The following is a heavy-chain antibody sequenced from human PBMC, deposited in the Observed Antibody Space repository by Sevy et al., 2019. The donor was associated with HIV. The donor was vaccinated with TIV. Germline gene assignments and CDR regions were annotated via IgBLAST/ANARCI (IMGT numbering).Heavy chain of an antibody. Sequence: SETLSLTCTVSGGSISGYCWNWIRQPPGKGLEWIGYMYSSASTDYNPSLRSRVTISVDASKNQFSLKLNSVTAADTAGYYCARQTVIHDILSGWNYYGVDVWGQGTTVTVSS. V-gene: IGHV4-59*08. CDR1: GGSISGYC. CDR3: ARQTVIHDILSGWNYYGVDV. CDR2: MYSSAST. J-gene: IGHJ6*02. D-gene: IGHD3-9*01.